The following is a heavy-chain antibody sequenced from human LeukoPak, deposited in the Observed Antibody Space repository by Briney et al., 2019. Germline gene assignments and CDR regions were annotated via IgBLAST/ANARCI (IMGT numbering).Heavy chain of an antibody. V-gene: IGHV1-18*01. Sequence: ASVKVSCKGSGYTFTSYGISWVRQAPGQGLEWMGWISAYNGNTNYAQKLQGRVTMTTDTSTSTAYMELRSLRSDDTAVYYCARKLGYCSGGSCYLCDYWGQGTLVTVSS. D-gene: IGHD2-15*01. CDR1: GYTFTSYG. J-gene: IGHJ4*02. CDR3: ARKLGYCSGGSCYLCDY. CDR2: ISAYNGNT.